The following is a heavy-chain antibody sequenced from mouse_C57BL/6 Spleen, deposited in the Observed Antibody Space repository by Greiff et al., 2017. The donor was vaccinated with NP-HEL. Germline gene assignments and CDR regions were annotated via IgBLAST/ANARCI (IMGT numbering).Heavy chain of an antibody. D-gene: IGHD2-1*01. J-gene: IGHJ2*01. CDR3: ARGYYGNYVDY. CDR1: GYAFSSYW. V-gene: IGHV1-80*01. Sequence: VQLQQSGAELVKPGASVKISCKASGYAFSSYWMNWVKQRPGQGLEWIGQIYPGDGDTNYKGKFKGKATLTADKSSSTAYMQLSSLTSEDSAVYFCARGYYGNYVDYWGQGTTLTVSS. CDR2: IYPGDGDT.